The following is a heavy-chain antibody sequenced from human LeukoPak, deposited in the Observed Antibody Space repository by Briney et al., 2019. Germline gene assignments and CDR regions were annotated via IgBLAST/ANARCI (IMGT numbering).Heavy chain of an antibody. CDR2: INPNSGGT. CDR3: ARSPDYYDSSGYYFPGGFDY. D-gene: IGHD3-22*01. J-gene: IGHJ4*02. Sequence: ASVKVSCKASGYTFTGYYMHWVRQATGQGLEWMGWINPNSGGTNYAQKFQGRVTMTRDTSISTAYMELSRLRSDDTAVYYCARSPDYYDSSGYYFPGGFDYWGQGTLVTVSS. CDR1: GYTFTGYY. V-gene: IGHV1-2*02.